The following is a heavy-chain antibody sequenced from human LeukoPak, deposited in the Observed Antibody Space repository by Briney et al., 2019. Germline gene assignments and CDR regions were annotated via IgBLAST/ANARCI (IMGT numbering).Heavy chain of an antibody. J-gene: IGHJ4*02. CDR1: GFTFSSYA. V-gene: IGHV3-23*01. CDR3: AKFDGSELRFLDWLLFDY. CDR2: ISGSGGST. Sequence: GGSLRLSCAASGFTFSSYAMSWVRQAPGKGLEWVSDISGSGGSTYYADSVKGRFTISRDNSKNTLYLQMNSLRAEDTAVYYCAKFDGSELRFLDWLLFDYWGQGTLVTVSS. D-gene: IGHD3-3*01.